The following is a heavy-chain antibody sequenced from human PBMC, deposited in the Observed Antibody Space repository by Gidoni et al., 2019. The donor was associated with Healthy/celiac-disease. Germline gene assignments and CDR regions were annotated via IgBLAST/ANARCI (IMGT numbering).Heavy chain of an antibody. J-gene: IGHJ6*02. CDR1: GWSFSGYY. D-gene: IGHD3-10*01. CDR3: ARKGTITMVRGVTTYYYYGMDV. V-gene: IGHV4-34*01. Sequence: QVQLQPWCAGLLKPSETLSLTCAVYGWSFSGYYCRWTRQPPGKGLEWIGEINHSGSTNYNPSLKSRVTISVDTSKNQFSLKLSSVTAADTAVYYCARKGTITMVRGVTTYYYYGMDVWGQGTTVTVSS. CDR2: INHSGST.